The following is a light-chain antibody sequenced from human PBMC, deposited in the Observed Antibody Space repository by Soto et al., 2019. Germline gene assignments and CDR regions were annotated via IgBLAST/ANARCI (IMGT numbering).Light chain of an antibody. CDR2: GAS. CDR1: QSVSSSY. J-gene: IGKJ1*01. CDR3: QQYGSSSWT. Sequence: EIVLTQSPGTLSLSPGERATLSCRDSQSVSSSYLAWYQQKPGQAPRLLIYGASSRATGIPDRFSGSGSETDFTLTISRLEHEDLAVYYCQQYGSSSWTFGQGTKVEIK. V-gene: IGKV3-20*01.